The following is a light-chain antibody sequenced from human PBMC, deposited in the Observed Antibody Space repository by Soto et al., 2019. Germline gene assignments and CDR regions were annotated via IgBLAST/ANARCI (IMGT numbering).Light chain of an antibody. CDR2: EVS. J-gene: IGLJ3*02. Sequence: QSALTQPASVSGSPGQSITISCTGTSSDVGGYNYVSWYQQHPGKAPKLMIYEVSNRPSGVSSRFSGSKSGNTAFLTISGLQAADEADYYCSSYTSSSTPWVFGGGTKLTVL. CDR1: SSDVGGYNY. CDR3: SSYTSSSTPWV. V-gene: IGLV2-14*01.